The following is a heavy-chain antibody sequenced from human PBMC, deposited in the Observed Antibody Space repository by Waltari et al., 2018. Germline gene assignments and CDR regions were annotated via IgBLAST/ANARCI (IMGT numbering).Heavy chain of an antibody. D-gene: IGHD3-16*01. CDR3: ARGRGTYFDY. J-gene: IGHJ4*02. CDR2: SYTSGGT. V-gene: IGHV4-4*07. CDR1: GGSISGYY. Sequence: QVQLQESGPGLVKPSETLSLTCTVSGGSISGYYWSWIRQPAGKGLEWIGRSYTSGGTNYNPALKSRITMSVDTSKNQFSLELNSVTAADTAVYFCARGRGTYFDYWGQGILVTVSS.